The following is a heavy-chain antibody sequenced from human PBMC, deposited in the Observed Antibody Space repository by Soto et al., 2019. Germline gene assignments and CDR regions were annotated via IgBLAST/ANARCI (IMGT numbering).Heavy chain of an antibody. V-gene: IGHV3-9*01. Sequence: EVQLVESGGGLVQPGRSLRLSCAASGFTFDDYAMHWVRQAPGKGLEWVSGISWNSGSIGYADSVKGRFTISRDNAKNSLYLQMNSLRDEDTALNYCVKDISSGTNILTGRDAFDIWGQGTRVTVSS. D-gene: IGHD3-9*01. CDR2: ISWNSGSI. CDR1: GFTFDDYA. J-gene: IGHJ3*02. CDR3: VKDISSGTNILTGRDAFDI.